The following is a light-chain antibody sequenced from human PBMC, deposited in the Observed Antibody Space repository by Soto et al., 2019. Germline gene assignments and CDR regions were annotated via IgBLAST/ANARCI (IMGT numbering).Light chain of an antibody. J-gene: IGLJ1*01. CDR2: EVS. CDR1: SSDVGGYNS. Sequence: QSVLTQPASVSGSPGQSITISCTRTSSDVGGYNSVSWYQQHPGKAPKLMIYEVSNRPSGVSNRFSGSKSGNTASLTISGLQAEDEADYYCSSYTTSSTLLYVFGTGTKVTVL. V-gene: IGLV2-14*01. CDR3: SSYTTSSTLLYV.